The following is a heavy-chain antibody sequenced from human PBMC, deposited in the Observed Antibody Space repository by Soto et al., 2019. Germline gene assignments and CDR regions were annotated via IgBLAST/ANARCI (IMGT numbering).Heavy chain of an antibody. V-gene: IGHV6-1*01. CDR1: GDSVSSNSAA. CDR2: TYYSSKWYN. J-gene: IGHJ6*02. D-gene: IGHD6-19*01. CDR3: ARGLIPPIAVAGTGAYYYYGMDV. Sequence: SQTLSLTCAIPGDSVSSNSAAWNWIRQSPSRGLEWLGRTYYSSKWYNYYSLSVKIRITINPDTSKNLFSLQLNSVTPEDTTVYYCARGLIPPIAVAGTGAYYYYGMDVWGQGTTVTVS.